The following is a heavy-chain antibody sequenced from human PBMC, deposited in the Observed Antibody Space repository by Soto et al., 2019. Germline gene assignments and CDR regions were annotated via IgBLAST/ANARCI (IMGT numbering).Heavy chain of an antibody. J-gene: IGHJ6*02. CDR3: ARDLGGGYSYGANYYYYGMDV. CDR1: GFTFSSYA. V-gene: IGHV3-30-3*01. CDR2: ISYDGSNK. D-gene: IGHD5-18*01. Sequence: ESGGGVVQPGRSLRLSCAASGFTFSSYAMHWVRQAPGKGLEWVAVISYDGSNKYYADSVKGRFTISRDNSKNTLYLQMNSLRAEDTAVYYCARDLGGGYSYGANYYYYGMDVWGQGTTVTVSS.